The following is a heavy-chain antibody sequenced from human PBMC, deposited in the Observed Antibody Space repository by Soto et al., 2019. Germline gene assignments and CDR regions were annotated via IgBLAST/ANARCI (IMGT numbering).Heavy chain of an antibody. J-gene: IGHJ6*02. V-gene: IGHV3-30*04. CDR3: ARLPGALVAVLYIYPLDGREAMSDVDV. D-gene: IGHD6-19*01. Sequence: QMQLVESGGGVGQPGESLRLSCEASGFTFNYYPMHWVRQTPGKGLEWVAVISFDGRNKYYADSVKGRFTISRDNSKNMLYLQMNSLRAEDSAVYYCARLPGALVAVLYIYPLDGREAMSDVDVWGQGTTVSVSS. CDR2: ISFDGRNK. CDR1: GFTFNYYP.